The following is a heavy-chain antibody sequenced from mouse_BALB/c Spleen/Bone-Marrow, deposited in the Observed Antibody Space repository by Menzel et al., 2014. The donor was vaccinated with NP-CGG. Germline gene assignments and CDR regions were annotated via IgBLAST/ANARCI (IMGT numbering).Heavy chain of an antibody. CDR2: ISSVSSTI. CDR3: TRGGNWDDFDY. D-gene: IGHD4-1*01. Sequence: ISSVSSTIYYADTVKGRFTISRDNPKNTLFLQMTSLRSEDTAMYYCTRGGNWDDFDYWGQGTTLTVSS. V-gene: IGHV5-17*02. J-gene: IGHJ2*01.